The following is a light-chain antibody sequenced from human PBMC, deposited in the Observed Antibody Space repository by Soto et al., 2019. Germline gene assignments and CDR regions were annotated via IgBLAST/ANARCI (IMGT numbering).Light chain of an antibody. CDR1: QSVNNNY. J-gene: IGKJ1*01. CDR3: QQYGSSGT. CDR2: GAS. Sequence: LTPDAGTMYVYPGERATFYCRASQSVNNNYLAWYQQKPGQAPRLLIYGASNRATGIPDRFSGSGSGTDFTLTISRLEPEDFAVYYCQQYGSSGTFGQGTKVDIK. V-gene: IGKV3-20*01.